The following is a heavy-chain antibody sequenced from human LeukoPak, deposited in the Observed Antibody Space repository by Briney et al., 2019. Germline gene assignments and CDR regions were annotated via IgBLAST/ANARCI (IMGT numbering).Heavy chain of an antibody. D-gene: IGHD4-17*01. V-gene: IGHV4-59*01. Sequence: SETLSLTCTVSGGSISSYYWSWIRQPPGKGLEWIGYIYYSGSTNYNPSLKSRVTISVDTSKNQFSLKLSSVTAAVTAVYYCAREGRYGEPNSYYFDYWGQGTLVTVSS. CDR3: AREGRYGEPNSYYFDY. J-gene: IGHJ4*02. CDR2: IYYSGST. CDR1: GGSISSYY.